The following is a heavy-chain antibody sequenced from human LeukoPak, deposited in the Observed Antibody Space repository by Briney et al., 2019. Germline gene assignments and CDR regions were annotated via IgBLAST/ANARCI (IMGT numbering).Heavy chain of an antibody. Sequence: PSETLSLTCTVSGGSISSGGYCWSWIRQHPGKGLEWIGYIYYSGSTYYNPSLKSRVTISVDTSKNQFSLKLSSVTAADTAVYYCGGYQLLYPWFDPWGQGTLVTVSS. CDR1: GGSISSGGYC. J-gene: IGHJ5*02. D-gene: IGHD2-2*02. CDR3: GGYQLLYPWFDP. V-gene: IGHV4-31*03. CDR2: IYYSGST.